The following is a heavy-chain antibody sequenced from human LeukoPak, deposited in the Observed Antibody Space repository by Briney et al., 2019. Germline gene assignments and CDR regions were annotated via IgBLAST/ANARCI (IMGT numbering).Heavy chain of an antibody. Sequence: GGSLRLSCAASGFTFSSYAMHWVRQAPGKGLEWVAVISYDGSNKYYADSVKGRFTISRDNSKNTLYLQMNSLRAEDTAAYYCAKDEFSTSGLFDYWGQGTLVTVSS. CDR1: GFTFSSYA. V-gene: IGHV3-30-3*01. CDR2: ISYDGSNK. D-gene: IGHD2/OR15-2a*01. CDR3: AKDEFSTSGLFDY. J-gene: IGHJ4*02.